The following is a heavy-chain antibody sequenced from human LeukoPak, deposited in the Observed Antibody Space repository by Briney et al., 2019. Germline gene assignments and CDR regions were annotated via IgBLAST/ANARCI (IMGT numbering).Heavy chain of an antibody. Sequence: SETLSPTCTVSAGSISSTSYYWGWIRQPPGKGLEWIGSIYYSGSTYYNPSLKSRVTISEDTSKNQFSLKLSSVTAADTAVYYCARARSGLDYWGQGTLVTVSS. CDR2: IYYSGST. CDR3: ARARSGLDY. V-gene: IGHV4-39*01. CDR1: AGSISSTSYY. J-gene: IGHJ4*02. D-gene: IGHD2-15*01.